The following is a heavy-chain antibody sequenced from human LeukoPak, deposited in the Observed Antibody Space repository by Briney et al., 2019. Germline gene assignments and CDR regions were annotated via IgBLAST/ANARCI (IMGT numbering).Heavy chain of an antibody. Sequence: PGRCLRLSRAVSVFSSRNYWMTGVRHAPGKGREWVANIKEDGREKYYDDARKRRFTISRDTAEHSLSLQMNSLSAGDTAVDYCARDPTIGDCSGGTCSDYWGQGTLVTVSS. CDR1: VFSSRNYW. D-gene: IGHD2-15*01. V-gene: IGHV3-7*03. CDR3: ARDPTIGDCSGGTCSDY. J-gene: IGHJ4*02. CDR2: IKEDGREK.